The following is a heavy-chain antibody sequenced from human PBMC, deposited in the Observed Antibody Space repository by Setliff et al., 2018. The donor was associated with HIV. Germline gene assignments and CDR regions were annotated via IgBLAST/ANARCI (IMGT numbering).Heavy chain of an antibody. CDR2: IFHSENT. Sequence: SETLSLTCAVSGGPISSSNWWSWVRQPPGKGLEWIGEIFHSENTNYNPSLKSRVTISVDKSKNQFSLKVTSVTAADTAVYYCASGDNFWSGSYYWGQGTLVTVSS. D-gene: IGHD3-3*01. V-gene: IGHV4-4*02. J-gene: IGHJ4*02. CDR1: GGPISSSNW. CDR3: ASGDNFWSGSYY.